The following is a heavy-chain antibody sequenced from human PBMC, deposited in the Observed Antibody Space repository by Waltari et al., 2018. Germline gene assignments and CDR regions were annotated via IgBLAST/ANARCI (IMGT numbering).Heavy chain of an antibody. V-gene: IGHV6-1*01. CDR2: TYYRSKWYN. J-gene: IGHJ4*02. CDR1: GDSISSNGVA. CDR3: ARGRNSGFDY. D-gene: IGHD2-15*01. Sequence: QVQLQQSGPELVKPSQTLSLTCDISGDSISSNGVAWTWLRQSPSRGLEWLGRTYYRSKWYNDYAVSVKSRITINPDTSKNQFSLQLNSVTPDDTALYYCARGRNSGFDYWGQGTLVTVSS.